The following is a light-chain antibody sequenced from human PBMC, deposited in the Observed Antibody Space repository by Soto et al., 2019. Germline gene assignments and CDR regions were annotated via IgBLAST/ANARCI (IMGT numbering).Light chain of an antibody. J-gene: IGKJ3*01. Sequence: ENVLTQFPATLSLSPGERATLSCRASQSIGSYLAWYQQKPGQAPRLLLYDASNRATGIPARFSGSGSETDFTLTIDSLEPEDFAIYYCQQRNFWPLTFGPGTRVEIK. CDR3: QQRNFWPLT. CDR1: QSIGSY. V-gene: IGKV3-11*01. CDR2: DAS.